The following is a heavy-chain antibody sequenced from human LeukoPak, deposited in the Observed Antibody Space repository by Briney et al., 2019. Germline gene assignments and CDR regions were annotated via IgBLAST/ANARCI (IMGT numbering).Heavy chain of an antibody. J-gene: IGHJ4*02. CDR1: GFTFSNYW. V-gene: IGHV3-7*01. CDR2: IKEDGSEK. Sequence: PGGSLRLSCAASGFTFSNYWMSWVRQTPGKGLEWVANIKEDGSEKYYVDSVKGRFTISRDTAKNSLSLQVNSLSAEDTAVYYCATSRSGYYEDYWGQGTLVTVSS. CDR3: ATSRSGYYEDY. D-gene: IGHD3-22*01.